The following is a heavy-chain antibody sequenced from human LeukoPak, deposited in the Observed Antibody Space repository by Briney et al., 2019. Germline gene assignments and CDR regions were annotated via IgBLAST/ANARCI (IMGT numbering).Heavy chain of an antibody. CDR3: AGYRNWFDP. CDR1: GDSISSSNW. Sequence: SDTLSLTCAVSGDSISSSNWWGWIRQPPGKGLEWIGHIYYNGNMYFNPSLKSRVSLSVDTSKNQFSLKLSSVTAVDTAVYYCAGYRNWFDPWGQGTLVTVSS. CDR2: IYYNGNM. D-gene: IGHD4-11*01. J-gene: IGHJ5*02. V-gene: IGHV4-28*05.